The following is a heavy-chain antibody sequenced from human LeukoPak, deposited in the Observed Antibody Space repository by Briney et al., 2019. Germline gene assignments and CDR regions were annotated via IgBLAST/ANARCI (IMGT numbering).Heavy chain of an antibody. V-gene: IGHV3-53*01. D-gene: IGHD6-13*01. CDR1: GFTVSSNY. CDR2: IYSGGST. J-gene: IGHJ3*02. CDR3: ARQPRVAAAGYDI. Sequence: GGSLRLSCAASGFTVSSNYMSWVRQAPGKGLEWVSVIYSGGSTYYAGSVKGRFTTSRDNSKNTLYLQMNSLRAEDTAVYYCARQPRVAAAGYDIWGQGTMVTVSS.